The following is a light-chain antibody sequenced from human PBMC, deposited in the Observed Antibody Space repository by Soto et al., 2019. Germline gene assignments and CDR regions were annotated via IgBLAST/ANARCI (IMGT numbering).Light chain of an antibody. J-gene: IGKJ1*01. CDR2: GAS. CDR3: QQYGSSSWT. V-gene: IGKV3-20*01. CDR1: QSVSSSY. Sequence: EIVLTQSPGTLSLSPVERANLSCRSSQSVSSSYLAWYQQKPGQAPRLLIYGASSRATGIPDRFSGSGSGTDFTLTISRLEPEDFAVYYCQQYGSSSWTFGQGTKVDIK.